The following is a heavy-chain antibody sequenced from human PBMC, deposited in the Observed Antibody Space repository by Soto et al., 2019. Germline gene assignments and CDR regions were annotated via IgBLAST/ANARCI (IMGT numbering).Heavy chain of an antibody. CDR2: ITKTGRST. CDR1: GFSFSNYG. J-gene: IGHJ3*02. D-gene: IGHD3-3*01. Sequence: EVQLLESGGGLVQPGGSLRLSCATSGFSFSNYGMNWVRQAPGKGLEWVSGITKTGRSTFIADSVRGRVTISRDNLKNIMSLQMNSLRVDDTALYYCTKDAEAYDFAFDKWGQGTMVTVTS. CDR3: TKDAEAYDFAFDK. V-gene: IGHV3-23*01.